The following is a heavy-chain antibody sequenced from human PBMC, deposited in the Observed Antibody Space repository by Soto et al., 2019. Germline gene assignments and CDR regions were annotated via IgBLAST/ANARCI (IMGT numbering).Heavy chain of an antibody. D-gene: IGHD6-13*01. V-gene: IGHV4-31*03. Sequence: PSETLSLTCTVSGGSISSGGYYWSWIRQHPGKGLEWIGYIYYSGSTYYNPSLKSRVTISVDTSKNQFSLKLSSVTAADTAVYYCARDIGPYSSSWPAQNYGMDVWGQGTTVTVSS. CDR3: ARDIGPYSSSWPAQNYGMDV. J-gene: IGHJ6*02. CDR2: IYYSGST. CDR1: GGSISSGGYY.